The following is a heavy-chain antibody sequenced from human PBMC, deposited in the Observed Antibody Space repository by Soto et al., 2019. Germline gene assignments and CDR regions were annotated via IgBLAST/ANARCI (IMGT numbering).Heavy chain of an antibody. J-gene: IGHJ6*02. D-gene: IGHD3-22*01. CDR3: ARTLTYYYDSSGYYYYGMDV. Sequence: ASVKVSCKASGGTFSSYAISWVRQAPGQGLEWMGGIIPIFGTANYAQKFQGRVTMTRDTSTSTVYMELSSLRSEDTAVYYCARTLTYYYDSSGYYYYGMDVWGQGTTVTVSS. V-gene: IGHV1-69*05. CDR1: GGTFSSYA. CDR2: IIPIFGTA.